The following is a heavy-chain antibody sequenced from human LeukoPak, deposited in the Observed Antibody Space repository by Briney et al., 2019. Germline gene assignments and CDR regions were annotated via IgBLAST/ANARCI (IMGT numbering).Heavy chain of an antibody. CDR3: ARQRYSYGSVDY. V-gene: IGHV5-51*01. CDR1: GDSFSSFW. D-gene: IGHD5-18*01. CDR2: IYPSDSET. J-gene: IGHJ4*02. Sequence: HGESLKISCKGSGDSFSSFWIGWVRQTPGKGREWMGIIYPSDSETRYSPAFQGQVTISVDKSISTAYLHWNSLKASDTAMYYCARQRYSYGSVDYWGQGTLVTVSS.